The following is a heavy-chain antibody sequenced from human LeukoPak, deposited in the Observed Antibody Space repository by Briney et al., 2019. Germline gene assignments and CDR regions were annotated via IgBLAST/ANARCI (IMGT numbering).Heavy chain of an antibody. J-gene: IGHJ4*02. CDR2: MYYSGST. CDR3: AYGGDAHKTGY. CDR1: GGSISRNY. D-gene: IGHD4-23*01. V-gene: IGHV4-59*01. Sequence: KPSETLSLTCTVSGGSISRNYWNWIRQPPGKGLEWIGCMYYSGSTNYSPSLKSRVTISLDTSKNQFSLKLSSATAADTAVYYCAYGGDAHKTGYWGQGTLVTVSS.